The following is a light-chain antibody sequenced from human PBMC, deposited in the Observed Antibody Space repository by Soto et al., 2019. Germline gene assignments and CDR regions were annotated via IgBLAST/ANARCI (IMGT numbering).Light chain of an antibody. CDR2: GAS. J-gene: IGKJ5*01. Sequence: DIQFPPSPSFLSASVVERVTITGRASQGVSKWLAWYQQKPGKAPILLIHGASSLQSGVPSRFSGSGSGTDFTLTITSLQPEDIATDYGQQANSFPLTCGQGTRLEIK. CDR1: QGVSKW. V-gene: IGKV1-12*01. CDR3: QQANSFPLT.